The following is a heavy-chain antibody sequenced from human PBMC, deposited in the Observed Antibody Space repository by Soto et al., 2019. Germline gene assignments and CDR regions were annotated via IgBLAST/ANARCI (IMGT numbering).Heavy chain of an antibody. V-gene: IGHV3-23*01. CDR3: AKGRRVVVVAANFDY. CDR1: GFTFSSYA. D-gene: IGHD2-15*01. CDR2: ISGSGGST. J-gene: IGHJ4*02. Sequence: GGSLRLSCAASGFTFSSYAMSWVRQAPGKGLEWVSAISGSGGSTYYADSVKGRFTISKANSKNTLYLQMNSLRAEDTAVYYCAKGRRVVVVAANFDYWGQGTLVTVSS.